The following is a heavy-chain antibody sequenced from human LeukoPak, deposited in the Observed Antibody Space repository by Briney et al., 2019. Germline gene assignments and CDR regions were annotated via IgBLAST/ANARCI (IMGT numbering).Heavy chain of an antibody. V-gene: IGHV4-34*01. CDR3: ARRGYSNYVSYFDY. D-gene: IGHD4-11*01. CDR1: GGSSSGYY. CDR2: INHSGST. Sequence: SETLSLTCAVYGGSSSGYYWSWIRQPPGKGLEWIGEINHSGSTNYNPSLKSRVTISVDTSKNQFSLKLSSVTAADTAVYYCARRGYSNYVSYFDYWGQGTLVTVSS. J-gene: IGHJ4*02.